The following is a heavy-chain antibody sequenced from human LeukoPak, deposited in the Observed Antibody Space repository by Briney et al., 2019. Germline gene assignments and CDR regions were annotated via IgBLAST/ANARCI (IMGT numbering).Heavy chain of an antibody. D-gene: IGHD3-10*01. V-gene: IGHV1-2*02. CDR3: ARDFGWFGELFVDY. CDR2: INPNSGGT. J-gene: IGHJ4*02. Sequence: ASVKVSCKASGYTFTGYYMHWVRQAPGQGLEGMGWINPNSGGTNYAQKFQGRVTMTRDTSISTAYMELSRLRSDDTAVYYCARDFGWFGELFVDYWGQGTLVTVSS. CDR1: GYTFTGYY.